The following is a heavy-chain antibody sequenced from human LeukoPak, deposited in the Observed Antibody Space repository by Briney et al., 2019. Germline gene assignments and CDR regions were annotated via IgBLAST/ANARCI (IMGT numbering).Heavy chain of an antibody. CDR2: IYYSGST. CDR1: GGSISRTSYY. J-gene: IGHJ4*02. CDR3: ATYYDSSGYFFDY. D-gene: IGHD3-22*01. V-gene: IGHV4-39*01. Sequence: SETLSLTCTVSGGSISRTSYYWGWIRQPPGKGLEWIGSIYYSGSTYYNPSLKSRVTISVDTSKNQFSLKLSSVTAADTAVYYCATYYDSSGYFFDYWGQGTLVTVSS.